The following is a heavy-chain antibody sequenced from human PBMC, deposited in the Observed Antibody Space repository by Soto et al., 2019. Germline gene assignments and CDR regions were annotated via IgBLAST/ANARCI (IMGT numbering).Heavy chain of an antibody. J-gene: IGHJ6*02. D-gene: IGHD3-16*01. V-gene: IGHV4-59*12. Sequence: SETLSLTCTVSGAPITIDYWSWIRQAPGKGLEWIGYIYYSGSTTYNPSLKSRVTMSADTSKDQFSLKLTSVTAADTAMYYCAGDRGQVSAKSYGSNVYYYYGIDVWGQGTTV. CDR2: IYYSGST. CDR3: AGDRGQVSAKSYGSNVYYYYGIDV. CDR1: GAPITIDY.